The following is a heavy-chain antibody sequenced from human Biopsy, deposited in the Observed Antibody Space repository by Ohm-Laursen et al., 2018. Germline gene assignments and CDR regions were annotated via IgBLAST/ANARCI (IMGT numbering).Heavy chain of an antibody. V-gene: IGHV3-9*01. CDR3: TKYLIPAGTDV. Sequence: SLRLSCAASGFTVNDHAMHWVRQPPGKGLEWVSGISWDSGRIGYADSVKGRFTVSKDNTKKSLYLEMNSLRPKATALYYCTKYLIPAGTDVWGQGTTVTVSS. CDR2: ISWDSGRI. J-gene: IGHJ6*02. CDR1: GFTVNDHA.